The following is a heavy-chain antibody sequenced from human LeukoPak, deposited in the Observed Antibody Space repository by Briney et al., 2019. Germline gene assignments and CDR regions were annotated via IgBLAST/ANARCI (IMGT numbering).Heavy chain of an antibody. CDR3: ARGSRFDY. J-gene: IGHJ4*02. CDR1: GFTFSSYG. Sequence: GRSLRLSCAASGFTFSSYGMHWVRQAPGKGLEWVAVISYDGSNKYYADSVKGRFTISRDNSKNTLYLQMNSLRAEDTAVYYCARGSRFDYWGQGTLVTVSS. CDR2: ISYDGSNK. D-gene: IGHD3-10*01. V-gene: IGHV3-30*03.